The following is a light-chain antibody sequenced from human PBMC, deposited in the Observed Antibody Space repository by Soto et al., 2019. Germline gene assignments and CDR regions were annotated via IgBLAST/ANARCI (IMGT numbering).Light chain of an antibody. CDR1: SSDVGGYNH. Sequence: QSALTQPASVSGSPGQSISISCTGTSSDVGGYNHVSWYQQHPGKAPKLLIYEVSNRPSGVSSRFSGSKSANTASLTISGLQAEDEADYYCSSYTSTSTRVVFGGGTKVTFL. J-gene: IGLJ2*01. CDR3: SSYTSTSTRVV. CDR2: EVS. V-gene: IGLV2-14*01.